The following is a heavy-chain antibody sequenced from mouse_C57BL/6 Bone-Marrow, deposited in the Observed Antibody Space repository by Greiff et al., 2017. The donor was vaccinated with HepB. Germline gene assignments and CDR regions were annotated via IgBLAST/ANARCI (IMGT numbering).Heavy chain of an antibody. CDR2: IYPGDGDT. Sequence: QVQLQQSGAELVKPGASVKISCKASGYAFSSYWMNWVKQRPGKGLEWIGQIYPGDGDTNYNGKFKGKATLTADKSSSTAYMQLSSLTSDDSAVYFCARPYDYDLYYFDYWGQGTTLTVSS. CDR1: GYAFSSYW. CDR3: ARPYDYDLYYFDY. V-gene: IGHV1-80*01. D-gene: IGHD2-4*01. J-gene: IGHJ2*01.